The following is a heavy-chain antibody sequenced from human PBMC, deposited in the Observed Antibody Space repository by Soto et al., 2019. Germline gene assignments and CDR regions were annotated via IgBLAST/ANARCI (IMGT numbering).Heavy chain of an antibody. CDR2: IDGSGTTT. D-gene: IGHD3-10*01. Sequence: EVQLLESGGGLVQPGGSLRLSCGVSGFTFNDFEMNWVRQAPGKGLEWLAYIDGSGTTTKYADSVTGRFTISRDYPNNSLLGQMSSLSAADTAIYYCARGFGRFNYWGQGTLVSVSS. J-gene: IGHJ4*02. CDR3: ARGFGRFNY. V-gene: IGHV3-48*03. CDR1: GFTFNDFE.